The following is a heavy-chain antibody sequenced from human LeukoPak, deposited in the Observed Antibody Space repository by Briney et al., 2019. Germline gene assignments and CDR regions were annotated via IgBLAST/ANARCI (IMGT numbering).Heavy chain of an antibody. CDR3: AKEIYEYSYADDY. Sequence: GTSLRLSCAASNFIFGHYGMHWVRQAPGKGLEWVALISYHGNDKYYSDSVQGRFTVSRDNSKNTLYLQMNSLRAEDTAVYYCAKEIYEYSYADDYWGQGTLVTVSS. V-gene: IGHV3-30*18. CDR2: ISYHGNDK. J-gene: IGHJ4*02. CDR1: NFIFGHYG. D-gene: IGHD5-18*01.